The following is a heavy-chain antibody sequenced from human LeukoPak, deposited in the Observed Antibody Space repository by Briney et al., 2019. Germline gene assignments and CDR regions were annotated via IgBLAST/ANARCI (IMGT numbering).Heavy chain of an antibody. CDR1: GSTFSSYG. CDR2: IWYDGSNK. CDR3: ARALHFEGFGPFDY. Sequence: PGGSLRLSCAASGSTFSSYGMHWVRQAPGKGLEWVAVIWYDGSNKYYADSVKGRFTISRDNSKNTLYLQMNSLRAEDTAVYYCARALHFEGFGPFDYWGQGTLVTVSS. D-gene: IGHD3-16*01. J-gene: IGHJ4*02. V-gene: IGHV3-33*01.